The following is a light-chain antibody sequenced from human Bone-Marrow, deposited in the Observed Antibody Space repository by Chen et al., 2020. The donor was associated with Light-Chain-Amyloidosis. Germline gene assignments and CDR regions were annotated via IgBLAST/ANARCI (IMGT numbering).Light chain of an antibody. Sequence: SYELTHPPPVPVSPGPTARITCSGDDLPTKYAYWYQQEPGQAPVLVIHRDTERPSGISERFSGSSSGTTATLTISGVQAEDEADYHCQSADSSGTYEVIFGGGTKLTVL. V-gene: IGLV3-25*03. CDR2: RDT. CDR1: DLPTKY. CDR3: QSADSSGTYEVI. J-gene: IGLJ2*01.